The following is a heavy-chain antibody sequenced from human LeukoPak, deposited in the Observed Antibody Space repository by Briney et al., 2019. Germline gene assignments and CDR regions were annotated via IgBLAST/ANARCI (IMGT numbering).Heavy chain of an antibody. V-gene: IGHV1-18*01. D-gene: IGHD6-13*01. Sequence: GASVKVSCKASGYTFTSYGISWVRQAPGQGLEWMGWISAYNGNTNYAQKLQGRVTMTTDTSTSTAYMELRSLRSDDTAVYYCARDKIPLGTQMPHWFDPWGQGTLVTVSS. J-gene: IGHJ5*02. CDR1: GYTFTSYG. CDR2: ISAYNGNT. CDR3: ARDKIPLGTQMPHWFDP.